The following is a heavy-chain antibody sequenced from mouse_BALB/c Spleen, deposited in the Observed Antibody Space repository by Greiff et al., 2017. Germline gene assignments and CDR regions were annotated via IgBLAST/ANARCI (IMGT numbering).Heavy chain of an antibody. CDR1: GYTFTSYY. J-gene: IGHJ3*01. CDR2: INPSNGGT. Sequence: QVQLQQSGAELVKPGASVKLSCKASGYTFTSYYMYWVKQRPGQGLEWIGEINPSNGGTNFNEKFKSKATLTVDKSSSTAYMELRSLTSEDTAVYYCARGEGYDGGFAYWGQGTLVTVSA. CDR3: ARGEGYDGGFAY. V-gene: IGHV1-53*01. D-gene: IGHD2-2*01.